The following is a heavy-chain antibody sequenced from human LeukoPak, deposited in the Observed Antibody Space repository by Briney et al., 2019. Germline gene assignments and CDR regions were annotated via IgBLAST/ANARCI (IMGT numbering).Heavy chain of an antibody. V-gene: IGHV3-21*01. CDR1: GFSSSSYS. CDR3: ARETLEAFDI. J-gene: IGHJ3*02. CDR2: SSDSNSKV. D-gene: IGHD1-1*01. Sequence: GGSLRLSCVASGFSSSSYSMNWVRQAPGKGREWVSSSSDSNSKVYYADSVKGRFTISRDNAKNSLYLQMNSLRADDTAVYYCARETLEAFDIWGQGTMVTVSS.